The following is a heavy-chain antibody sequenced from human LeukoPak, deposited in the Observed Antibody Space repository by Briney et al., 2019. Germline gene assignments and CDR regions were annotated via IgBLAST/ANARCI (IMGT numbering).Heavy chain of an antibody. J-gene: IGHJ4*02. CDR2: ITSSGRTL. V-gene: IGHV3-11*04. CDR1: GFTFSDYY. CDR3: ARGSSVVPAPIPDY. Sequence: GGSLRLSCDASGFTFSDYYMSWIRQAPGKGLEWVSYITSSGRTLYYADSVKGRFTISRENAKNSLYLQMNSLRAEDTAVYYCARGSSVVPAPIPDYWGQGTLVTVSS. D-gene: IGHD2-15*01.